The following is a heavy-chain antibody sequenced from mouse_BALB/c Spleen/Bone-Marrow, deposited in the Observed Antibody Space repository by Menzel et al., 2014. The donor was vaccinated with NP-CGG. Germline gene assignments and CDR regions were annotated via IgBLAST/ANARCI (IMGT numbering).Heavy chain of an antibody. CDR1: GFDFGRYW. Sequence: EVHLVESGGGLVQPGGSLNLACVASGFDFGRYWMSWARQAPGKGLEWIGEINPGSSTINYSPSLKDKLIMSRDNAKNTLDLQMRKVRSEDTALYYCARLGYYGYHDNWGQGTTLTVSS. J-gene: IGHJ2*01. D-gene: IGHD1-2*01. CDR2: INPGSSTI. CDR3: ARLGYYGYHDN. V-gene: IGHV4-2*02.